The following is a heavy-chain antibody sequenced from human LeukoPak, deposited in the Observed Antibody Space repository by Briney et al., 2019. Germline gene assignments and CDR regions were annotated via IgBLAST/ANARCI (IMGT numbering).Heavy chain of an antibody. Sequence: GRSLRLSCAASGFTFSSYGMHWVRQAPGKGLEWVAVISYDGSNKYYADSVKGRFTISRDNSKNTLYLQMNSLRAEDTAVYYCARDFVYAGDAFDIWGQGTMVTVSS. V-gene: IGHV3-30*03. D-gene: IGHD5/OR15-5a*01. CDR3: ARDFVYAGDAFDI. CDR2: ISYDGSNK. CDR1: GFTFSSYG. J-gene: IGHJ3*02.